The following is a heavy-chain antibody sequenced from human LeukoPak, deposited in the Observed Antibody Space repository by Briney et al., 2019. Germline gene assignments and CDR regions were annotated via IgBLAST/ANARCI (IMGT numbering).Heavy chain of an antibody. CDR1: GLSFKDYT. CDR3: ATDMIRDTEY. Sequence: MSGGSLRLSCVVSGLSFKDYTMKWVRQAPGKGLEWVSSISALDAFIYYADSMKGRFTISRDNSQNLLFLQLNSLRAEDTAVYYCATDMIRDTEYWGQGTLVTVSS. D-gene: IGHD3-16*01. J-gene: IGHJ4*02. CDR2: ISALDAFI. V-gene: IGHV3-21*06.